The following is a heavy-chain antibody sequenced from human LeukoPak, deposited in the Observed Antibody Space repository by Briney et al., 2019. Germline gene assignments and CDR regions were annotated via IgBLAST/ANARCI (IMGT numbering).Heavy chain of an antibody. CDR2: ILPILWIA. V-gene: IGHV1-69*04. CDR3: ARAQTGELLEY. Sequence: SVKVSCKASGGTFSSYAISWVRQAPGQGLEWMGRILPILWIANYAQKFHGRVTITADKSTSTAYIELSSQRSDDAPGYYCARAQTGELLEYWGQGTLVTVSS. D-gene: IGHD1-26*01. J-gene: IGHJ4*02. CDR1: GGTFSSYA.